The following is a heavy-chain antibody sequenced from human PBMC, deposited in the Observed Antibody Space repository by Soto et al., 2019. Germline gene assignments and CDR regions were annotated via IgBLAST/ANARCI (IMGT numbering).Heavy chain of an antibody. J-gene: IGHJ4*02. CDR2: IAVGSGYT. CDR1: GFTFISSA. D-gene: IGHD2-8*01. V-gene: IGHV1-58*01. CDR3: AADATAWQQMVPSDY. Sequence: QMQLEQSGPEVKKLGTSVKASCRASGFTFISSAFRWVRQARGQPLEWIGWIAVGSGYTNYAQRFQDRVTLTRDMSTATTYMELSRLTSEDTAIYYCAADATAWQQMVPSDYWGQGTLVTVSS.